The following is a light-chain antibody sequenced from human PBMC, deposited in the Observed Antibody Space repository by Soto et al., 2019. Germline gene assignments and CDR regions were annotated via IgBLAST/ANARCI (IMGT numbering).Light chain of an antibody. CDR2: DVN. V-gene: IGLV2-8*01. Sequence: QSALTQPPSASGSAGRSVAISCSGSSSDVGGYNYVSWYQQHPGKAPKLMIYDVNKRPSGVPDRFSGSKSGNTASLTVSGLQAEDEADYYCVSYAGSNKPAFGGGTKVTVL. CDR3: VSYAGSNKPA. J-gene: IGLJ2*01. CDR1: SSDVGGYNY.